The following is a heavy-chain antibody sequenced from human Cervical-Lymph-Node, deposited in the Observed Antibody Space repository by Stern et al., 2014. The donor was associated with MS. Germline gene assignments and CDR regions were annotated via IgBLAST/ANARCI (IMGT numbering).Heavy chain of an antibody. CDR3: AKALDASDWYVQFDH. D-gene: IGHD6-19*01. CDR1: GGSIRSDY. V-gene: IGHV4-4*07. J-gene: IGHJ4*02. Sequence: QLQLQESGPGLVKPSETLSLTCSVSGGSIRSDYWNWIRQSAGKGLEWIGRINSIGTTKYNPSLKSRVTMSVDASKNQFSLRLNSVTAADTAVYYCAKALDASDWYVQFDHWGLGTLVTVSS. CDR2: INSIGTT.